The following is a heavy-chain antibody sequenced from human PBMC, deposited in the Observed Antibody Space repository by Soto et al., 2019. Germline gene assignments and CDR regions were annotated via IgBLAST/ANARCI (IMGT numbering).Heavy chain of an antibody. Sequence: HPGGSLRLSCAAPGFRFNSYAMSWLRQAPGKGLEWVSAISDSGDNTYYAYSVKGRFTISRDNSENTLYMQMNSLSAEDTAIYYCAKYRIASVKYYFHYWGQGTLVTVYS. CDR3: AKYRIASVKYYFHY. V-gene: IGHV3-23*01. D-gene: IGHD6-13*01. CDR2: ISDSGDNT. CDR1: GFRFNSYA. J-gene: IGHJ4*02.